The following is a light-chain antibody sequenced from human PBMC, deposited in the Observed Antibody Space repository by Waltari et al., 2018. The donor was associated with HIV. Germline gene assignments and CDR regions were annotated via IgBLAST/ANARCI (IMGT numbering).Light chain of an antibody. V-gene: IGKV3-11*01. CDR2: DAS. CDR1: QSVSSY. Sequence: EIVLTQSPATLSLSPGERATLSCRASQSVSSYLAWYQQKPGQAPRLLIYDASNRATGIPARFSGSGSGTDFTLTNSSLESEDFAVYYCQQRRNWPKTFGQGTKVEIK. J-gene: IGKJ1*01. CDR3: QQRRNWPKT.